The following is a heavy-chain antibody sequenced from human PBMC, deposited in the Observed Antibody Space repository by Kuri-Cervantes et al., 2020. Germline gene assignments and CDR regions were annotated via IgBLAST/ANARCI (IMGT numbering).Heavy chain of an antibody. Sequence: GESLKISCAASGFTFSDYYMSWVRQAPGKGLEWVSYISSSGSTIYYADSVKGRFTISRDNAKNSLYLQMNSLRAEDTAVYYCAGKWLIDSFDIWGQGTMVTVSS. J-gene: IGHJ3*02. CDR3: AGKWLIDSFDI. D-gene: IGHD5-12*01. CDR2: ISSSGSTI. CDR1: GFTFSDYY. V-gene: IGHV3-11*04.